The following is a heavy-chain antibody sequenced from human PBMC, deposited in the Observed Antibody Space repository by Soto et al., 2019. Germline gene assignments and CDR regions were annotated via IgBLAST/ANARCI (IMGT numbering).Heavy chain of an antibody. CDR2: IYPSGST. Sequence: QLQLQESGSGLVKPSQTLSLTCTVSGGSVSSGGFSWSWIRQPPGKGLEWIGYIYPSGSTYYNPSLKSRVTISLYRSKNQFSLKLTSVAAADSAVYYCARGGDYYFDSWGQGTLVTVSS. CDR3: ARGGDYYFDS. CDR1: GGSVSSGGFS. V-gene: IGHV4-30-2*01. J-gene: IGHJ4*02. D-gene: IGHD2-21*01.